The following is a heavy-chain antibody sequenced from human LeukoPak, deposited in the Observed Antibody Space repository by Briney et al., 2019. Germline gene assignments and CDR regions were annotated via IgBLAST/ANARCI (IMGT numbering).Heavy chain of an antibody. J-gene: IGHJ6*02. CDR1: GFTFSSYG. CDR2: ISYDGSNK. D-gene: IGHD6-6*01. Sequence: RSLRLSCAASGFTFSSYGMHWVRQAPGKGLEWVAVISYDGSNKYYADSVKGRFTISRGNSKNTLYLQMNSLRAEDTAVYYCAKDLGSSWCEGCGMDVWGQGTTVTVSS. V-gene: IGHV3-30*18. CDR3: AKDLGSSWCEGCGMDV.